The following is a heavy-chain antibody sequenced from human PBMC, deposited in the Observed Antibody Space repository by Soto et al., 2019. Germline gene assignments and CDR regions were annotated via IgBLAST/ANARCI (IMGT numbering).Heavy chain of an antibody. CDR3: ARISITGTTLDAFDI. CDR2: IDWDDDK. D-gene: IGHD1-20*01. CDR1: GFSLSTSGMC. Sequence: SGPTLVNPTQTLTLTCTFSGFSLSTSGMCVSWIRQPPGKALEWLARIDWDDDKYYSTSLKTRLTISKDTSKNQVVLTMTNMDPVVTATYYCARISITGTTLDAFDIWGQGTMVTVSS. V-gene: IGHV2-70*11. J-gene: IGHJ3*02.